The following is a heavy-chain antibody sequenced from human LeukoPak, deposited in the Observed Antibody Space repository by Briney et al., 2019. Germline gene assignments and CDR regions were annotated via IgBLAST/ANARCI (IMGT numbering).Heavy chain of an antibody. CDR2: IYSGGST. CDR3: ARGSAYSH. CDR1: GFTVSTNY. V-gene: IGHV3-66*02. Sequence: GGSLRLSCAASGFTVSTNYMSWVRQAPGKGLEWVSVIYSGGSTHYADSVKGRFTISRDNSKNMLYLQMSSLRAEDTAVYYCARGSAYSHWGQGTLVTVSS. D-gene: IGHD3-22*01. J-gene: IGHJ4*02.